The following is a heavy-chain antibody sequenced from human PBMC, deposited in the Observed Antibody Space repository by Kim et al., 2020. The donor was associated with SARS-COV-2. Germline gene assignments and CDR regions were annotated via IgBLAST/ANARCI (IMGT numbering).Heavy chain of an antibody. V-gene: IGHV3-23*01. J-gene: IGHJ3*02. CDR1: GFTFSSYA. CDR2: ISGSGGST. Sequence: GGSLRLFCAASGFTFSSYAMSWVRQAPGKGLEWVSAISGSGGSTYYADSVKGRFTISRDNSKNTLYLQMNSLRAEDTAVYYCAKVQVRGVNLARGAFDIWGQGTMVTVSS. D-gene: IGHD3-10*01. CDR3: AKVQVRGVNLARGAFDI.